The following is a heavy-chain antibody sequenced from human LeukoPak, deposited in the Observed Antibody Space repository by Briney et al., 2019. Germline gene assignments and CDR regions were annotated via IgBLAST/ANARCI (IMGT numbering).Heavy chain of an antibody. V-gene: IGHV3-23*01. CDR3: ARGATDNYFDY. D-gene: IGHD1-26*01. Sequence: PGGSLRLSCAASGFTFSTYAMSWVRQAAGKGLKWVSLISGSGGGTYYADSVKGRFTISRDNSKNTLYLQMNSLRAEDTAVYYCARGATDNYFDYWGQGTLVTVSS. CDR2: ISGSGGGT. CDR1: GFTFSTYA. J-gene: IGHJ4*02.